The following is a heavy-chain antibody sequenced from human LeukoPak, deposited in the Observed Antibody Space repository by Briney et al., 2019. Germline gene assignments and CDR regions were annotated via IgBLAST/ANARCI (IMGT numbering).Heavy chain of an antibody. V-gene: IGHV3-21*01. J-gene: IGHJ4*02. Sequence: GGSLRLSCAASGFXFGGHSINWVRQAPGKGLEWGSSISPSSSYIHYADSVKGRFTISRDNAKNSLYLQMNSLRAEDSAVYYCARGRGCSSMSCYPDYWGQGTLVTVSS. CDR3: ARGRGCSSMSCYPDY. D-gene: IGHD2-2*01. CDR2: ISPSSSYI. CDR1: GFXFGGHS.